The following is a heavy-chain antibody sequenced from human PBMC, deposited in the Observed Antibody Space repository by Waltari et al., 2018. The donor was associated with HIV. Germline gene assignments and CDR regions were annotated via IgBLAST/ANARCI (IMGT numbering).Heavy chain of an antibody. CDR2: IYTSGST. D-gene: IGHD1-26*01. V-gene: IGHV4-61*02. CDR1: GGSISSGSYY. Sequence: QVQLQESGPGLVKPSQTLSLTCTVYGGSISSGSYYRSWIRQPAGKGLEWIGRIYTSGSTNYNPSLKSRVTISVDTSKNQFSLTLSSVTAAATAVYYCARLPYSGSYYFDYWGQGTLVTVSS. CDR3: ARLPYSGSYYFDY. J-gene: IGHJ4*02.